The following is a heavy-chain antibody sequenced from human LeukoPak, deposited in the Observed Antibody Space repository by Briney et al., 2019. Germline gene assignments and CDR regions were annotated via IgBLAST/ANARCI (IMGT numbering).Heavy chain of an antibody. CDR1: GFTVSSNY. D-gene: IGHD6-19*01. CDR2: IYSGGST. J-gene: IGHJ4*02. CDR3: ARATGYSSGGSIWD. V-gene: IGHV3-53*04. Sequence: QAGGSLRLSCAASGFTVSSNYMSWVRQAPGKGLEWVSVIYSGGSTYYADSVKGRFTISRHNSKNTLYLQMNSLRAEDTAVYYCARATGYSSGGSIWDWGQGTLFTVSS.